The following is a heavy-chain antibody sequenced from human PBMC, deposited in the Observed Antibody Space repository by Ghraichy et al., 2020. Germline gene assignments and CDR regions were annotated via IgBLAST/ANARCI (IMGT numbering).Heavy chain of an antibody. CDR3: ARVTSRFTTVTTMEVFDY. CDR1: GGSISSYY. D-gene: IGHD4-17*01. V-gene: IGHV4-59*01. CDR2: IYYSGST. Sequence: SQTLSLTCTVSGGSISSYYWSWIRQPPGKGLEWIGYIYYSGSTNYNPSLKSRVTISVDTSKNQFSLKLSSVTAADTAVYYCARVTSRFTTVTTMEVFDYWGQGTLVTVSS. J-gene: IGHJ4*02.